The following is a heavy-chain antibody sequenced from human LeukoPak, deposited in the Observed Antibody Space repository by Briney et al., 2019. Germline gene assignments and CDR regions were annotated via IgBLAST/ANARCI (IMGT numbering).Heavy chain of an antibody. V-gene: IGHV5-51*01. D-gene: IGHD4-17*01. CDR1: GYSFTTYW. J-gene: IGHJ6*02. Sequence: GESLKISCKGSGYSFTTYWIGWVRQMPGKGLEWMGIIYPGDSDTRYSPSFQGQVTISADKSISTAYLQWSSLKASDTAMYYCARQVGYGDYSYGMDVWGQGTTVTVSS. CDR2: IYPGDSDT. CDR3: ARQVGYGDYSYGMDV.